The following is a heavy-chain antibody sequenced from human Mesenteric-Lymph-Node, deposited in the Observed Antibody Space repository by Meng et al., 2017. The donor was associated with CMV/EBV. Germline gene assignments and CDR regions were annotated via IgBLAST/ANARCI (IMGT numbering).Heavy chain of an antibody. D-gene: IGHD3-9*01. CDR3: ARAEWDYDILTGYSHYYGMDV. V-gene: IGHV3-23*01. Sequence: GESLKISCATSGFTFSSYAMNWVRQAPGKGLEWVSAISGSGGSTYYAHSVKGRFTISRDNSKNTLYLQMNSLRAEDTAVYYCARAEWDYDILTGYSHYYGMDVWGQGTTVTVSS. J-gene: IGHJ6*02. CDR2: ISGSGGST. CDR1: GFTFSSYA.